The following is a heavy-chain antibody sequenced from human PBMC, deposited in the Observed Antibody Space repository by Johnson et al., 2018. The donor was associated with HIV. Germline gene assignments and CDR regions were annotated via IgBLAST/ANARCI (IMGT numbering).Heavy chain of an antibody. D-gene: IGHD2-21*02. CDR3: ASLAYCGGDCYRTYHDAFDI. CDR2: ISSSGSTV. J-gene: IGHJ3*02. Sequence: QVQLVESGGGVVQPGGSLRLSCAASGFSFSDYYMSWIRQAPGKGPEWVSYISSSGSTVYYADSVKGRFTISRDNAKNSLYLQMNSLKTEDTAVYYCASLAYCGGDCYRTYHDAFDIWGQGTMVTVSS. CDR1: GFSFSDYY. V-gene: IGHV3-11*01.